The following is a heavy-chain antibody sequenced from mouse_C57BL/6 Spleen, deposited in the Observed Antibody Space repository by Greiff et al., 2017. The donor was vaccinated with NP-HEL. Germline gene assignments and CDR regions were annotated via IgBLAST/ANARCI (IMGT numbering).Heavy chain of an antibody. CDR2: IYPGGGYT. CDR1: GYTFTNYW. V-gene: IGHV1-63*01. J-gene: IGHJ2*01. D-gene: IGHD1-1*02. Sequence: QVQLQQSGAELVRPGTSVKMSCKASGYTFTNYWMGWVKQRPGHGLEWIGDIYPGGGYTNYNEKFKGKATLTADKSSSTAYMQLSSLTSEDSAIXFCERSHYVGDYFDYWGQGTTVTVSS. CDR3: ERSHYVGDYFDY.